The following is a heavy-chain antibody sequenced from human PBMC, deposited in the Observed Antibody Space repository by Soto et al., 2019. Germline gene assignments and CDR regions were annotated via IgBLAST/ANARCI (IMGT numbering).Heavy chain of an antibody. D-gene: IGHD6-13*01. CDR1: GFTFSSYA. CDR3: AKAQQIAAADYYYYGMDV. V-gene: IGHV3-23*01. CDR2: ISGSGGST. Sequence: AGGSLRLSCAASGFTFSSYAMSWVRQAPGKGLEWVSAISGSGGSTYYADSVKGRFTISRDNSKNTLYLQMNRLRAEDTAVYYCAKAQQIAAADYYYYGMDVWGQGTTVTVSS. J-gene: IGHJ6*02.